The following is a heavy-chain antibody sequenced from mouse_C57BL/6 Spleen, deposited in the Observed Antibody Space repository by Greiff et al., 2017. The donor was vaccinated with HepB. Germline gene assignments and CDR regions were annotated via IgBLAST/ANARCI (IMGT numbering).Heavy chain of an antibody. V-gene: IGHV5-17*01. D-gene: IGHD2-4*01. J-gene: IGHJ1*03. CDR1: GFTFSDYG. CDR2: ISSGSSTI. Sequence: EVNLVESGGGLVKPGGSLKLSCAASGFTFSDYGMHWVRQAPEKGLEWVAYISSGSSTIYYADTVKGRFTISRDNAKNTLFLQMTSLRSEDTAMYYCARYDYDGYFDVWGTGTTVTVSS. CDR3: ARYDYDGYFDV.